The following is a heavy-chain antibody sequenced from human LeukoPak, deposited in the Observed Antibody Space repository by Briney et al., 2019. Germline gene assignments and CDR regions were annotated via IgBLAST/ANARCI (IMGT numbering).Heavy chain of an antibody. V-gene: IGHV4-4*07. J-gene: IGHJ6*03. CDR2: IYTSGST. Sequence: SETLSLTCTVSGGSISSYYWSWIRQPAGKGLEWIGRIYTSGSTNYNPSLKSRVTMSVDTSKNQFSLKLSSVTVADTAVYYCARDSRDIVVVPAAYYYYYYMDVWGKGTTVTVSS. CDR3: ARDSRDIVVVPAAYYYYYYMDV. D-gene: IGHD2-2*01. CDR1: GGSISSYY.